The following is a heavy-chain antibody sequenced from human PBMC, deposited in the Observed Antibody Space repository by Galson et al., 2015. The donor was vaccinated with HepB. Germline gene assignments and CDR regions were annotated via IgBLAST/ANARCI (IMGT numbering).Heavy chain of an antibody. CDR2: ISYDGSNK. Sequence: SLRLSCAASGFTFSSYAMHWVRQAPGKGLEWVAVISYDGSNKYYADSVKGRFTISRDNSKNTLYLQMNSLRAEDTAVYYCARDGPVVNGYGMDVWGQGTTVTVSS. CDR1: GFTFSSYA. CDR3: ARDGPVVNGYGMDV. D-gene: IGHD6-6*01. V-gene: IGHV3-30-3*01. J-gene: IGHJ6*02.